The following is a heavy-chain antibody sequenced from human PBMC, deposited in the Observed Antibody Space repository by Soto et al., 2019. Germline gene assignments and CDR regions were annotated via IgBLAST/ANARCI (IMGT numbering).Heavy chain of an antibody. CDR3: VSYRGAFYFDH. D-gene: IGHD4-4*01. J-gene: IGHJ4*02. Sequence: DTLSLTCTVSGGSMSSNYWSWIRQSPGKGLEWIGFVYYGGTNYNPSFESRVTMSVDTPKNQFSLELSSVTAADTAVYYCVSYRGAFYFDHWGQGALVTVSS. V-gene: IGHV4-59*01. CDR1: GGSMSSNY. CDR2: VYYGGT.